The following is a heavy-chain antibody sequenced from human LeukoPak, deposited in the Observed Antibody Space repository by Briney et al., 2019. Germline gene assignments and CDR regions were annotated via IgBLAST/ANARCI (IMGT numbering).Heavy chain of an antibody. V-gene: IGHV4-4*07. CDR2: VYTSGTT. D-gene: IGHD5-12*01. Sequence: SETLSLTCTVSGGSISGYFWTWIRQPAGKELEWIGRVYTSGTTYYDPSLESRVTISLGTFNNQFSLRVTSVTAADTAIYYCARGTEKTRISGYYSFDHWGRGLLVTVSS. J-gene: IGHJ4*02. CDR3: ARGTEKTRISGYYSFDH. CDR1: GGSISGYF.